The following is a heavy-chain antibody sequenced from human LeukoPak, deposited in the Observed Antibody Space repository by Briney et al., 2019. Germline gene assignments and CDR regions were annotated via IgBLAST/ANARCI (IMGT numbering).Heavy chain of an antibody. D-gene: IGHD6-19*01. J-gene: IGHJ4*02. CDR3: AKEGDSSYFDY. V-gene: IGHV3-33*06. CDR1: GFTFSSYG. CDR2: IWYDGSNK. Sequence: GGSLRLSCAASGFTFSSYGMHWVRQAPGKGLEWVAVIWYDGSNKYYADSVKGRYTISRDNSKNTLYLQINSLRADDTAVYYCAKEGDSSYFDYWGQGTLVTVSS.